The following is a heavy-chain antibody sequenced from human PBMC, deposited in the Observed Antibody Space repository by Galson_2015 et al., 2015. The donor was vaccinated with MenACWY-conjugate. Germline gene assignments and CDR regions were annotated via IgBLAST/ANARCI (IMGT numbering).Heavy chain of an antibody. CDR1: GFTFSNYA. CDR3: VRDRGDTVAVIPADYFDY. D-gene: IGHD2-15*01. J-gene: IGHJ4*02. Sequence: SLRLSCAASGFTFSNYAMSWVRQAPGKGLVWVSRISRDGTSTTYADSVKGRFTISRDNAKNTLYLQMSSLRVEDTAMYYCVRDRGDTVAVIPADYFDYWGQGTLVTVS. CDR2: ISRDGTST. V-gene: IGHV3-74*01.